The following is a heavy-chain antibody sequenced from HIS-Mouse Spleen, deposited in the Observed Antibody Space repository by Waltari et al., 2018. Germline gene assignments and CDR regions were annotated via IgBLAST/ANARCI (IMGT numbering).Heavy chain of an antibody. Sequence: QVQLQESGPGLVKPSQTLSLTCTVSGGSISSGGYYWSWIRQHPGKGLGWIGYIYYSGRTYSNPSRKSRVTISVDTSKNQFSLKLSSVTAADTAVYYCARSPYYDFWSGYSDNWFDPWGQGTLVTVSS. J-gene: IGHJ5*02. CDR1: GGSISSGGYY. CDR3: ARSPYYDFWSGYSDNWFDP. D-gene: IGHD3-3*01. CDR2: IYYSGRT. V-gene: IGHV4-31*03.